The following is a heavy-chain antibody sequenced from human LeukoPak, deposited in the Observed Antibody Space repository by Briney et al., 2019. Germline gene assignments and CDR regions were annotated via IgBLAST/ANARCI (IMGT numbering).Heavy chain of an antibody. V-gene: IGHV1-2*02. D-gene: IGHD3-9*01. CDR2: INPNSGGT. Sequence: ASVKVSCKASGYTFTGYYMHWVRQAPGQGLEWMGWINPNSGGTNYAQKFQGRVTMTRDTSISTAYMELNILRSDDTAVYYCVREAYDILTGHDPGNAFDIWGQGTMVTVSS. CDR3: VREAYDILTGHDPGNAFDI. CDR1: GYTFTGYY. J-gene: IGHJ3*02.